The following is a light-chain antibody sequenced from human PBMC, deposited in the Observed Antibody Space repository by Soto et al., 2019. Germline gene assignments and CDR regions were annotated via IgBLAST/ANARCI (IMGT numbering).Light chain of an antibody. CDR1: QSVGIS. Sequence: EIVLTQSPVTLSLSPGERATLSCRASQSVGISLAWYQQKPGQAPRLLIYDVFNRFSDTPTRFSGSGSGTDFTLTISSLEPEDSAVYYCQQRGAWPLTFGGGTRVEIK. CDR2: DVF. V-gene: IGKV3-11*01. J-gene: IGKJ4*01. CDR3: QQRGAWPLT.